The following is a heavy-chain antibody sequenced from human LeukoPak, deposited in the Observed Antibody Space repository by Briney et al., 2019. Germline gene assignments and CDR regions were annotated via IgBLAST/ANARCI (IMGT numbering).Heavy chain of an antibody. CDR3: SEGYFEPFDH. CDR1: GASVSSSH. J-gene: IGHJ4*02. V-gene: IGHV4-59*02. CDR2: LSYIGKT. Sequence: KPSETLSLTCVVSGASVSSSHWNWIRQFPGKGLEWIGCLSYIGKTDYNPSLTSRVTISPDTSKNQVSLKLKSVTAADTAIYYCSEGYFEPFDHWGQGTLVTVSS. D-gene: IGHD2/OR15-2a*01.